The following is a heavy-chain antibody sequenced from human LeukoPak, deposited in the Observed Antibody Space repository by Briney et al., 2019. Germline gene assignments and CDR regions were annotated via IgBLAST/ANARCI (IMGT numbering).Heavy chain of an antibody. V-gene: IGHV3-23*01. CDR3: AKSDSSSWYGKKGFDP. J-gene: IGHJ5*02. CDR2: VRGTGGRA. CDR1: GFTFSSYA. Sequence: GGSLRLSCAASGFTFSSYAMSWVRQAPGKGLEWVSAVRGTGGRAYYAASVKGRFTISRDNSKNTLYLQMNSMRAEGTAVYYCAKSDSSSWYGKKGFDPWGQGTLVTVSS. D-gene: IGHD6-13*01.